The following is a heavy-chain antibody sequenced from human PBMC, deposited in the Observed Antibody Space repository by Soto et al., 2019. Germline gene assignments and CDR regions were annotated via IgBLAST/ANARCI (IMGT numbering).Heavy chain of an antibody. CDR2: ILHDGNNK. J-gene: IGHJ4*02. D-gene: IGHD3-10*01. CDR1: GFTFSNYI. CDR3: ARDDEDGSYCDLGY. Sequence: QVQLVESGGGVVQPGRSLRLSSAASGFTFSNYIMHWVRQAPGKGLEWVAMILHDGNNKYYADSVKGRFTISRDNSKNTLDLQMNSLRTEDTAIYYCARDDEDGSYCDLGYWGQGTLVTVSS. V-gene: IGHV3-30-3*01.